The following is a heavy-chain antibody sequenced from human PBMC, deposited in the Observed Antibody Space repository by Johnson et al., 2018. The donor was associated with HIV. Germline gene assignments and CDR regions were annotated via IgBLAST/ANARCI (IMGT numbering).Heavy chain of an antibody. CDR3: AREGSSSRAFDI. J-gene: IGHJ3*02. Sequence: GLVWVSRINSDGSSTSYADSVKGRFTISRDNAKNTLYLQMNSLRAEDTAVYYCAREGSSSRAFDIWGQGTMVTVSS. D-gene: IGHD6-6*01. CDR2: INSDGSST. V-gene: IGHV3-74*01.